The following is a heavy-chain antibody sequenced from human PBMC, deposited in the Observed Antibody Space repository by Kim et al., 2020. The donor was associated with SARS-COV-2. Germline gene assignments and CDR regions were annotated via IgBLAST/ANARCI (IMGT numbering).Heavy chain of an antibody. D-gene: IGHD1-26*01. V-gene: IGHV4-38-2*02. CDR3: ATSGGGSYGEFDP. J-gene: IGHJ5*02. CDR2: LYHSGST. CDR1: GYSISSAYY. Sequence: SETLSLTCSVSGYSISSAYYWGWIRQPPEKGLEWIGSLYHSGSTYYNPSLKSRVTISLDTSKGQFSLNMTSVTAADTAFYYCATSGGGSYGEFDPWGQGTLVTVSS.